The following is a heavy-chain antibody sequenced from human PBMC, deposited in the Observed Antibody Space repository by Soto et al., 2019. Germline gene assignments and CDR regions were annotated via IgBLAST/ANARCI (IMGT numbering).Heavy chain of an antibody. CDR3: ARDAHLYNWNDETPTRSNWFDP. Sequence: ASVKVSCKASGYTFTSYGISWVRQAPGQGLEWMGWISAYNGNTNYAQKLQGRVTMTTDTSTSTAYMELRSLRSDDTAVYYCARDAHLYNWNDETPTRSNWFDPWGQGTLVTVSS. D-gene: IGHD1-1*01. CDR1: GYTFTSYG. V-gene: IGHV1-18*01. J-gene: IGHJ5*02. CDR2: ISAYNGNT.